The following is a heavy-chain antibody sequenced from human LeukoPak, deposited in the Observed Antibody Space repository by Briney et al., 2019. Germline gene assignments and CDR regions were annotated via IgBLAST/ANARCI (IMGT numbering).Heavy chain of an antibody. CDR1: GGSFSGYY. Sequence: SETLSLTCAVYGGSFSGYYWGWIRQPPGKGLEWIGEINHSGSTNYNPSLKSRVTISVDTSKNQFSLKLSSVTAADTAVYYCARGHCSGGSCYWGYYFDYWGQGTLVTVSS. CDR3: ARGHCSGGSCYWGYYFDY. J-gene: IGHJ4*02. CDR2: INHSGST. V-gene: IGHV4-34*01. D-gene: IGHD2-15*01.